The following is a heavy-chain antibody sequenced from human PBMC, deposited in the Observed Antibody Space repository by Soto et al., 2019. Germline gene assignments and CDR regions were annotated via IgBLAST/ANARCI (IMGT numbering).Heavy chain of an antibody. D-gene: IGHD1-1*01. J-gene: IGHJ6*02. CDR1: GGTFGNST. CDR3: ARENDRLEFGGNYYYAVDV. CDR2: IIPIFPSP. V-gene: IGHV1-69*12. Sequence: QVQLVQSGAEVKKPGSSVTVSCKASGGTFGNSTISWVRQAPGQGLAWIGGIIPIFPSPDYAQKVQGRVTLTADESTSIADKKSTSLRSEDTAVYYCARENDRLEFGGNYYYAVDVWGQGTMVTVSS.